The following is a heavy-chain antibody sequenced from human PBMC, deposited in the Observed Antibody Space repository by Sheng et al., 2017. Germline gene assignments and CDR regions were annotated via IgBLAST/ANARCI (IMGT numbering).Heavy chain of an antibody. CDR1: GFTFSSNE. Sequence: EVQLVESGGDLVQPGGSLRLSCAASGFTFSSNEMNWVRQAPGKGLEWVSYISGGGSTKYYADSVEGRFIISRDNAKNSLYLQMNSLRVEDSAVYYCARAAGQGNWGQGPWSP. D-gene: IGHD6-13*01. J-gene: IGHJ1*01. V-gene: IGHV3-48*03. CDR3: ARAAGQGN. CDR2: ISGGGSTK.